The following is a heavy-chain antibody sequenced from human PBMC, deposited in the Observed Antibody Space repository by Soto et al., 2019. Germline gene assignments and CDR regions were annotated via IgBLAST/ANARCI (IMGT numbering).Heavy chain of an antibody. CDR1: GYTFTSYG. CDR2: ISTYKGNT. J-gene: IGHJ4*02. Sequence: QVQLVQSGPEVKKPGASVKVSCKTSGYTFTSYGISWVRQAPGQGLEWMGWISTYKGNTNYAQKFQGRVTMTTDTSTSTAYLELRSLRSDDTAVYYCATRSPAFDYWGQGTLVTVSS. CDR3: ATRSPAFDY. V-gene: IGHV1-18*01.